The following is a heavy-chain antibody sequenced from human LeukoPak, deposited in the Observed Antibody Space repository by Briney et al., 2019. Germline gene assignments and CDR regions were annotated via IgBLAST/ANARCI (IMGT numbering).Heavy chain of an antibody. CDR3: ARGHSFASAAYYYYYMDV. Sequence: GASVKVSCKASGYTFTGYYMHWVRQAPGQGLEWMGWINPDTGGTNYAQKFQGRVTMTRDTSISTVYMELRRLRSDDTAVYYCARGHSFASAAYYYYYMDVWGKGTTVTVSS. J-gene: IGHJ6*03. CDR1: GYTFTGYY. CDR2: INPDTGGT. D-gene: IGHD4-11*01. V-gene: IGHV1-2*02.